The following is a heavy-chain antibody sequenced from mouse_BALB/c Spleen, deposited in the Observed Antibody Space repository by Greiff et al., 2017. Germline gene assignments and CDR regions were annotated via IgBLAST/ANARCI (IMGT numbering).Heavy chain of an antibody. V-gene: IGHV1-4*01. CDR3: ARSGALDY. Sequence: VQLQQSGAELARPGASVKMSCTASGYTFTSYTMHWVKQRPGQGLEWIGYINPSSGYTNYNQKFKDKATLTADKSSSTAYMQLSSLTSEDSAVYYSARSGALDYWGQGTTLTVSS. CDR2: INPSSGYT. CDR1: GYTFTSYT. J-gene: IGHJ2*01. D-gene: IGHD3-2*02.